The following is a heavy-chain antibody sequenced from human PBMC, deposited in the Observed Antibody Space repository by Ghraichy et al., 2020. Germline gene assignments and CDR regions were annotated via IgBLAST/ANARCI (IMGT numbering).Heavy chain of an antibody. Sequence: SETLSLTCTVSGGSISSYYWSWIRQPPGKGLEWIGYIYYSGSTNYNPSLKSRVTISVDTSKNQFSLKLSSVTAADTAVYYCARDAQYSSSPRAFDIWGQGTMVTVSS. V-gene: IGHV4-59*01. CDR1: GGSISSYY. CDR3: ARDAQYSSSPRAFDI. J-gene: IGHJ3*02. CDR2: IYYSGST. D-gene: IGHD6-6*01.